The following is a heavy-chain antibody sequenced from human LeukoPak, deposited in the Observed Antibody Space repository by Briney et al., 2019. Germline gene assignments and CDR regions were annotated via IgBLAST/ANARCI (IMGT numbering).Heavy chain of an antibody. CDR1: GFTFDDYG. J-gene: IGHJ3*02. D-gene: IGHD3-10*01. V-gene: IGHV3-20*04. Sequence: GGSLRLSCAASGFTFDDYGMSWVRQAPGKGLEWVSGINWNGGGTGYADSVKGRFTISRDNAKNSLYLQMNSLRAEDTALYYCASHLGGSGSYYDAFGIWGQGTMVTVSS. CDR3: ASHLGGSGSYYDAFGI. CDR2: INWNGGGT.